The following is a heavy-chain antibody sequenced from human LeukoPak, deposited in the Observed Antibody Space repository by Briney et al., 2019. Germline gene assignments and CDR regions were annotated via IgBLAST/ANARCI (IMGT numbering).Heavy chain of an antibody. D-gene: IGHD6-13*01. CDR2: IYSGGTI. CDR1: GFTVSTND. V-gene: IGHV3-53*01. CDR3: ARGLSIAAAGDAFDI. J-gene: IGHJ3*02. Sequence: GGSLRLSCAASGFTVSTNDMSWVRQAPGKGLEWVSVIYSGGTIYYADSVKGRFTISRDNSKNTLYLQMNSLRAEDTAVYYCARGLSIAAAGDAFDIWGQGTMVTVSS.